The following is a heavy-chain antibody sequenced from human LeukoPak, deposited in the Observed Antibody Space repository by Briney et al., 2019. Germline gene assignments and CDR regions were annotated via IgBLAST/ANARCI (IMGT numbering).Heavy chain of an antibody. J-gene: IGHJ4*02. Sequence: GGSLRLSCAASGFTFSSYAMSWVRQAPGKGLEWVSAISGSGGSTYYADSVKGRFTISRDNSKNTLYLQMNSLRAEDTAVYYCVKATYYYDSSGYDYWGQGTLVTVSS. CDR1: GFTFSSYA. D-gene: IGHD3-22*01. CDR3: VKATYYYDSSGYDY. CDR2: ISGSGGST. V-gene: IGHV3-23*01.